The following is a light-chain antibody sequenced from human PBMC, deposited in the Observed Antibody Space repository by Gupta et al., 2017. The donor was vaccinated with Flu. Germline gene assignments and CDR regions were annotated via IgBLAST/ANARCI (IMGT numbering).Light chain of an antibody. Sequence: NFMLTQPHSVSESPGKTVTISCTRSSGSIASTYVQWYQQRPGSSPTTVIYEDTQRPSGVPDRFSGSIDSSSNSASLTISGLRTEDEAYYYCQSYDSSIVLFGGGTKLTVL. CDR3: QSYDSSIVL. J-gene: IGLJ2*01. V-gene: IGLV6-57*01. CDR2: EDT. CDR1: SGSIASTY.